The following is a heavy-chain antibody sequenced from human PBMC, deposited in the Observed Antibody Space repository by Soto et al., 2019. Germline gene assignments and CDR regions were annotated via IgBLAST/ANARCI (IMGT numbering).Heavy chain of an antibody. J-gene: IGHJ6*02. CDR3: ARLDGTYYEGPYYYYGMDV. CDR1: GFTLSSYW. Sequence: EVQLVESGGGLVQPGGSLRLSCAASGFTLSSYWMHWVRQTPGKGLVWVSRIYTDGSSTTYADSVKGRFTISRDNAKNTLYLHMDSLRAEDTAVYYCARLDGTYYEGPYYYYGMDVWGQGTTVTVSS. CDR2: IYTDGSST. V-gene: IGHV3-74*01. D-gene: IGHD1-26*01.